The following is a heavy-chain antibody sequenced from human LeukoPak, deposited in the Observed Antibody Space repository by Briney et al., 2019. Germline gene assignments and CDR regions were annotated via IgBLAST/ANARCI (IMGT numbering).Heavy chain of an antibody. V-gene: IGHV5-51*01. CDR1: GYSFTSYW. CDR2: IYPGDSDT. Sequence: GESLKISCKGSGYSFTSYWIGWVRQMPGKGLEWMGIIYPGDSDTRYSPSLQGQVTVSADKSINTAYLQWSSLKASDTAIYYCARRSTHDAFDFWGQGTMVTVSS. J-gene: IGHJ3*01. CDR3: ARRSTHDAFDF.